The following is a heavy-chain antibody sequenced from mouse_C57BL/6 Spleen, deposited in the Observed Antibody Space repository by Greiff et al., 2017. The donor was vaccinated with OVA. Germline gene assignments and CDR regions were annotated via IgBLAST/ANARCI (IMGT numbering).Heavy chain of an antibody. CDR3: AREGLRAMDY. CDR2: IYPSDSET. D-gene: IGHD2-4*01. J-gene: IGHJ4*01. V-gene: IGHV1-61*01. Sequence: QVQLQQSGAELVRPGSSVKLSCKASGYTFTSYWMDWVKQRPGQGLEWIGNIYPSDSETHYNQKFKDKATLTVDKSSSTAYMQLSSLTSEDSAVYYCAREGLRAMDYWGQGTSVTVSS. CDR1: GYTFTSYW.